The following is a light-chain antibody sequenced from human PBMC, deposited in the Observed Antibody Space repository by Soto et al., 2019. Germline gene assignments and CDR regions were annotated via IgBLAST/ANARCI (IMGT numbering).Light chain of an antibody. CDR3: TSYAGDTSLGV. V-gene: IGLV2-8*01. Sequence: ALTQPPSASGSPGQSVTISCTGTSSDVGGYNYVSWYQQHPGKAPKLMIYEVSKRPSGVPDRFSGSKSGNTASLTVSGLQAEDEADYYCTSYAGDTSLGVLGGGTKLTVL. J-gene: IGLJ3*02. CDR2: EVS. CDR1: SSDVGGYNY.